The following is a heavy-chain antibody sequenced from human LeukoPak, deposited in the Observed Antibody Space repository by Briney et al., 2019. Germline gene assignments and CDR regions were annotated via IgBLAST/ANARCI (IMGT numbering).Heavy chain of an antibody. CDR2: ISSSGSTI. D-gene: IGHD2-2*03. CDR1: GFTFSSYE. J-gene: IGHJ3*02. V-gene: IGHV3-48*03. Sequence: GGSLRLSCAASGFTFSSYETNWVRQAPGKGLEWVSYISSSGSTIYYADSVKGRFTISRDNAKNSLYLQMNSLRAEDTAVYYCARVGSNPRLARPDDAFDIWGQGTMVTVSS. CDR3: ARVGSNPRLARPDDAFDI.